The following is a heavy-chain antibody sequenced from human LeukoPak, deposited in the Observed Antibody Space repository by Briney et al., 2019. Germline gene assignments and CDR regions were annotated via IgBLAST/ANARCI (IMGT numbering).Heavy chain of an antibody. CDR3: ARDGTDIVVVPAANNWFDP. Sequence: ASVNVSCKASGYTFTSYVISGVRQAPGQGLEWIGWISAYNGNTNDAQKLQGRVTMTTDTSTSTAYMELRSLRSVDMVVYYCARDGTDIVVVPAANNWFDPWGQGTLVTVSS. V-gene: IGHV1-18*03. CDR1: GYTFTSYV. J-gene: IGHJ5*02. D-gene: IGHD2-2*01. CDR2: ISAYNGNT.